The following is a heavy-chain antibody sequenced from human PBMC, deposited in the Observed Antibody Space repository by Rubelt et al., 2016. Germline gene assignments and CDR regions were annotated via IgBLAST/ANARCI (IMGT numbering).Heavy chain of an antibody. CDR3: ARRIQGPPNLFDV. D-gene: IGHD2-21*01. CDR1: GGSMSDHS. J-gene: IGHJ3*01. V-gene: IGHV4-59*08. CDR2: QEFGRT. Sequence: QVYLQESGPGVVKPAETLSLRCTVSGGSMSDHSWSWMRQAPGKGLQWIGNQEFGRTNYNPSFDSRVTISVDRSKNEFSLGGRAVTAADTAVYYCARRIQGPPNLFDVWGRGTKVTVSS.